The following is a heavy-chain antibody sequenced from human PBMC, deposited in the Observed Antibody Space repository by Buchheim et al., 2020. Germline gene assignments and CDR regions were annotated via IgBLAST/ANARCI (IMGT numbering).Heavy chain of an antibody. CDR1: GGFISSSGYY. CDR2: VYSSGTT. CDR3: ARHSSWYDYHYYMDV. V-gene: IGHV4-39*01. D-gene: IGHD6-13*01. J-gene: IGHJ6*03. Sequence: QLQLQESGPGLVKPSETLSLTCTVSGGFISSSGYYWGWIRQPPGKGLEWIASVYSSGTTYYNPSLESRITISMDTSRNQFSLRLGSVTAADTAVFYCARHSSWYDYHYYMDVWGKGTT.